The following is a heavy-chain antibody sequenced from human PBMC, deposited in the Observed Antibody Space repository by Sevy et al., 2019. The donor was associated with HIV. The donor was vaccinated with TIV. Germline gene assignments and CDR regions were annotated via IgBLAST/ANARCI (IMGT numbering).Heavy chain of an antibody. J-gene: IGHJ6*02. CDR2: INTKTGHP. CDR3: ARGLMDFWSAVSSDLYIMHV. D-gene: IGHD3-3*01. Sequence: ASVKVSCKASGYTFSDYIITWVRQAPGQGLEWMGWINTKTGHPTYAQAFTGRLVLSLDTSVTTAYLQISSLKSEDTAVYYCARGLMDFWSAVSSDLYIMHVWGQGTTVTVSS. CDR1: GYTFSDYI. V-gene: IGHV7-4-1*02.